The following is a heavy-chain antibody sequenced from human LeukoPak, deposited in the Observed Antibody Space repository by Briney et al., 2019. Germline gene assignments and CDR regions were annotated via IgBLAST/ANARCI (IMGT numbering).Heavy chain of an antibody. CDR3: ARDGYEGEGWGYYFDY. J-gene: IGHJ4*02. CDR2: ISYDGSNK. D-gene: IGHD5-12*01. Sequence: GRSLRLSCAASGFTFSSYAMHWVRQAPGKGLEWVAVISYDGSNKYCADSVKGRFTISRDNSKNALYLQMNSLRAEDTAVYYCARDGYEGEGWGYYFDYWGQGTLVTVSS. V-gene: IGHV3-30-3*01. CDR1: GFTFSSYA.